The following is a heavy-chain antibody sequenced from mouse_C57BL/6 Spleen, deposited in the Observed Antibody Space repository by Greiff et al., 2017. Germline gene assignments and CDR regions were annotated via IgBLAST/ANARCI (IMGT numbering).Heavy chain of an antibody. J-gene: IGHJ4*01. CDR3: ARYLYDYGDYYAMDY. CDR2: IYPSDSET. CDR1: GYTFTSYW. V-gene: IGHV1-61*01. D-gene: IGHD2-4*01. Sequence: QVQLQQSGAELVRPGSSVKLSCKASGYTFTSYWMDWVKQRPGQGLEWIGNIYPSDSETHYNQKFKDKATLTVDKSSSTAYMQLSSLTSEDSAVYYCARYLYDYGDYYAMDYWGQGTSVTVSS.